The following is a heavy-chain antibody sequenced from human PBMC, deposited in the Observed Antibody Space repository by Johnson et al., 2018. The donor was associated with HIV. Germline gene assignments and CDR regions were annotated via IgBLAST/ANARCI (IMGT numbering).Heavy chain of an antibody. J-gene: IGHJ3*02. CDR2: INWNGGNT. CDR3: ARGGGCGGDCYSGYDAFDI. Sequence: VQLVESGGALVQPGGSLRLSCAASGFTFADYGMTWVRQAPGKGLEWVSGINWNGGNTGYVDSVKGRFTISRDNSKNTLYRQMNSLRDEDTAVYYCARGGGCGGDCYSGYDAFDIWGQGTMVTV. D-gene: IGHD2-21*01. V-gene: IGHV3-20*04. CDR1: GFTFADYG.